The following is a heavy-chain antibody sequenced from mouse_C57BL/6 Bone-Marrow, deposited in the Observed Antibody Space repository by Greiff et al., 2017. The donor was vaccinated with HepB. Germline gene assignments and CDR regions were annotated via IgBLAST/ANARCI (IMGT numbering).Heavy chain of an antibody. D-gene: IGHD2-4*01. CDR2: IWRGGST. J-gene: IGHJ2*01. V-gene: IGHV2-5*01. Sequence: VQLVESGPGLVQPSQSLSITCTVSGFSFTSYGIHWVRQSPGKGLEWLGVIWRGGSTDYNAAFMSRLSITKNNSKSQVFFKMNRLQADDTAIYYCAKSYYDYDHFDYWGQGTTLTVSS. CDR1: GFSFTSYG. CDR3: AKSYYDYDHFDY.